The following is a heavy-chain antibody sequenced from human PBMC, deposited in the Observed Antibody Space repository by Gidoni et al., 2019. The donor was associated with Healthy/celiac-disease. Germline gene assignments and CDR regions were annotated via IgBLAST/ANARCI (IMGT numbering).Heavy chain of an antibody. V-gene: IGHV3-9*01. Sequence: EVQLVESGGGLVQPGRSLRLSCAASGFTFDDYAMHWVRQAPGKGLEWVSGISWNSGSIGYADSVKGRFTISRDNAKNSLYLQMNSLRAEDTALYYCVPMIGNTIWFGELLFDYWGQGTLVTVSS. CDR1: GFTFDDYA. J-gene: IGHJ4*02. CDR2: ISWNSGSI. CDR3: VPMIGNTIWFGELLFDY. D-gene: IGHD3-10*01.